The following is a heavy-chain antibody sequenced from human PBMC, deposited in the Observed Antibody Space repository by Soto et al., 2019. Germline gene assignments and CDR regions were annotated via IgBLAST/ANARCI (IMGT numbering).Heavy chain of an antibody. J-gene: IGHJ4*02. V-gene: IGHV3-30*03. CDR1: GFTFSSYG. CDR3: ARDSRKEYTSSWLDY. D-gene: IGHD6-6*01. Sequence: QPGGSLRLSCAASGFTFSSYGMHWVRQAPGKGLEWLAVISYDGSNKYYADSVKGRFTISRDNSKSTLYLQANSLRAEDTAVYFCARDSRKEYTSSWLDYWGQGTLVTVSS. CDR2: ISYDGSNK.